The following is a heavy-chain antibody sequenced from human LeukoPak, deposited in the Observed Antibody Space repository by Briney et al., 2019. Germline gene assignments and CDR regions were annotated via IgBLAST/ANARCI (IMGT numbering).Heavy chain of an antibody. CDR2: ISSSSIYI. J-gene: IGHJ4*02. CDR3: AKPYYDSSPLDY. V-gene: IGHV3-21*01. CDR1: GFTFSNYR. Sequence: PGGSLRLSCAASGFTFSNYRMNWVRQAPGKGLEWVSSISSSSIYIYYADSVKGRFTISRDNSKNTLYLQMNSLRAEDTAVYYCAKPYYDSSPLDYWGQGTLVTVSS. D-gene: IGHD3-22*01.